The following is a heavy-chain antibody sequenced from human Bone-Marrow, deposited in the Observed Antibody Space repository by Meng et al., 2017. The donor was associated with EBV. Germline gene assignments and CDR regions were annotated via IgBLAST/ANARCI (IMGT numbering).Heavy chain of an antibody. J-gene: IGHJ2*01. Sequence: PTPVKPTKTHTLTGTFSGCSLSTSGVGVGWIRQPPGKAREWLALSYWDDDKRYSPSLKSRLTSTKDTSKNHVVLTMTNMDPVDTATYYCAHRRDDYTNYWYFDLWGRGTLVTVSS. CDR1: GCSLSTSGVG. CDR3: AHRRDDYTNYWYFDL. CDR2: SYWDDDK. V-gene: IGHV2-5*02. D-gene: IGHD4-11*01.